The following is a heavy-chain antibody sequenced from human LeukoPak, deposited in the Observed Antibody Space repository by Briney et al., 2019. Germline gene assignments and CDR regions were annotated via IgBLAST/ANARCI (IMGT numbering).Heavy chain of an antibody. J-gene: IGHJ4*02. CDR1: GFTFSSYW. CDR3: ARGVNQLLWGYFDY. CDR2: INTDGSST. V-gene: IGHV3-74*01. D-gene: IGHD2-2*01. Sequence: PGGSLRLSCGASGFTFSSYWMHWVRQAPGKGLVWVSRINTDGSSTSYADSVKGRFTISRDNAKNTLYLQMNSLRAEGTAVYYCARGVNQLLWGYFDYWGQGTLVTVSS.